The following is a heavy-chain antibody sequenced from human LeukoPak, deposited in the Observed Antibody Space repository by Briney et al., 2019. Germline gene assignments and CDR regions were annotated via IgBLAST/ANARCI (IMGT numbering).Heavy chain of an antibody. Sequence: GGSLRLSCAVSGFTFSSYWMSWVRQAPGKGLEWLANIRQDGGEKYYVDSVKGRFTVSRDNTRNSVYLEMHSLRAEDTAMYYCTRSNYYDYGGAFDIWGQGTMVTVSS. CDR3: TRSNYYDYGGAFDI. D-gene: IGHD4-17*01. J-gene: IGHJ3*02. CDR2: IRQDGGEK. CDR1: GFTFSSYW. V-gene: IGHV3-7*01.